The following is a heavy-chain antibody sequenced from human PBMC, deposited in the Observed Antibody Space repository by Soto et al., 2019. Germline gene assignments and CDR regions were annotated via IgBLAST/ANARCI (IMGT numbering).Heavy chain of an antibody. V-gene: IGHV4-34*01. CDR1: GESFSGYY. D-gene: IGHD6-13*01. J-gene: IGHJ6*02. CDR2: INHSGST. Sequence: LSLTCAVYGESFSGYYWSWIRQPPGKGLEWIGEINHSGSTNYNPSLKSRVTISVDTSKNQFSLKLSSVTAADTAVYYCARARIAAAPYYYYYYGMDVWGQGTTVTVSS. CDR3: ARARIAAAPYYYYYYGMDV.